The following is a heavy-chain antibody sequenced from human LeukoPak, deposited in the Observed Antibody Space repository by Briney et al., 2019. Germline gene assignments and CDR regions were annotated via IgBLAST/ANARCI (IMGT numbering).Heavy chain of an antibody. V-gene: IGHV3-21*01. CDR2: ISSSSSYI. J-gene: IGHJ5*02. CDR1: GFTFSNYN. D-gene: IGHD3-16*02. CDR3: ARGGNYDYVWGSYRPELNRYRRFDP. Sequence: GGSLRLSCAASGFTFSNYNVNWVRQAPGKGLEWVSSISSSSSYIYYADSVKGRFTISRDNAKNSLYLQMNSLRAEDTAVYYCARGGNYDYVWGSYRPELNRYRRFDPWGQGTLVTVSS.